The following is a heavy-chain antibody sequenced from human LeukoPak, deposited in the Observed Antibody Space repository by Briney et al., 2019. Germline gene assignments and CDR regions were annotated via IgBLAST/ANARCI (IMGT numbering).Heavy chain of an antibody. V-gene: IGHV3-7*03. CDR3: ARDQYDTWSRRGNFDS. CDR2: IKLDGSEK. J-gene: IGHJ4*02. D-gene: IGHD3-3*01. CDR1: GFSFGKYW. Sequence: PGGSLRLSCVASGFSFGKYWMSWVRQAPGKGLEWVANIKLDGSEKNYVDSVKGRFTISRDNTKNSLYLQVNSLGVEDTAVFYCARDQYDTWSRRGNFDSWGQGTLVIVSS.